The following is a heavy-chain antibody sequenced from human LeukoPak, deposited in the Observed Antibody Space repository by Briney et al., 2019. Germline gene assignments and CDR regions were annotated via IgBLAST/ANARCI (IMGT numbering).Heavy chain of an antibody. V-gene: IGHV4-38-2*01. Sequence: PSETLSLTCAVSGYSLSSGYYWGWLRQPPGKGLEWIGRIYHSGSTYYTPSLKSRVTISVDTSKTQFSLKLSSVTAADTAVYYCARGRYDYVWGSYRHSGFDYWGQGTLVTVSP. D-gene: IGHD3-16*02. J-gene: IGHJ4*02. CDR2: IYHSGST. CDR1: GYSLSSGYY. CDR3: ARGRYDYVWGSYRHSGFDY.